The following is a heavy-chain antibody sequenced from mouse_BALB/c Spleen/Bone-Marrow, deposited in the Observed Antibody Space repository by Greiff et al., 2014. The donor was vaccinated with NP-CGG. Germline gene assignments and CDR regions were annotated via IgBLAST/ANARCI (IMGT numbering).Heavy chain of an antibody. J-gene: IGHJ3*01. V-gene: IGHV1S29*02. CDR2: IYPYSGGT. CDR1: GYTFTDYN. CDR3: ARGNWDFAY. D-gene: IGHD4-1*01. Sequence: VQLKESGPELVRPGASVKISCKASGYTFTDYNIYWVKQSHGKSLEWIGYIYPYSGGTGYNQKFKSKATLTVDNSSTTAYMGLRSLTSEDSAVYYCARGNWDFAYWGQGTLVTVST.